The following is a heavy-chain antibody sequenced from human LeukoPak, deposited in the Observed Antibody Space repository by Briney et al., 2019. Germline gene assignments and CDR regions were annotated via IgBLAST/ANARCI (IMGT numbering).Heavy chain of an antibody. Sequence: HSGGSLRLSCAASGFTFSSYGMHWVRQAPGKGLEWVSYISSSGSTIYYADSVKGRFTISRDNAKNSLYLQMNSLRAEDTAVYYCAELGITMIGGVWGKGTTVTISS. V-gene: IGHV3-48*04. CDR1: GFTFSSYG. CDR2: ISSSGSTI. D-gene: IGHD3-10*02. CDR3: AELGITMIGGV. J-gene: IGHJ6*04.